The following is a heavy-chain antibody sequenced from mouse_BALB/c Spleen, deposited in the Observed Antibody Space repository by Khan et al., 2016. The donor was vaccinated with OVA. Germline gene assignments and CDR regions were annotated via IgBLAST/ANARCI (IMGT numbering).Heavy chain of an antibody. J-gene: IGHJ3*01. CDR2: INPYNGDT. CDR3: ETSPAWFAY. V-gene: IGHV1-37*01. CDR1: GYSFTGYF. Sequence: EVQLQESGPELVKPGASVKISCKASGYSFTGYFMNWVKQSHGKSLEWIGRINPYNGDTFYNQKFGGKATLTVDKSSRTAYMELLSLTSEDSAVFYCETSPAWFAYWGQGTLVTVSA. D-gene: IGHD6-2*01.